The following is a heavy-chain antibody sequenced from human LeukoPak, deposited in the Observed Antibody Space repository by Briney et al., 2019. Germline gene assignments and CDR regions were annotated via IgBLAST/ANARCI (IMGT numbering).Heavy chain of an antibody. CDR3: ARDRMGTVVAAMGY. CDR2: ISSSSSYI. CDR1: GFTFNSYS. V-gene: IGHV3-21*06. Sequence: GGSPRLSCAASGFTFNSYSMNWVRQAPGKGLEWVSSISSSSSYIYYADSVKGRFTISRDNAKNSLYLQMNSLRAEDAAVYYCARDRMGTVVAAMGYWGQGTLVTVSS. J-gene: IGHJ4*02. D-gene: IGHD6-19*01.